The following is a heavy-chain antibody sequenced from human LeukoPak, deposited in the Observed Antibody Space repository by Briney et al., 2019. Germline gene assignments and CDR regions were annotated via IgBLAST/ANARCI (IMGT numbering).Heavy chain of an antibody. D-gene: IGHD3-22*01. CDR1: GYTFTSYY. Sequence: GASVKVSCKASGYTFTSYYMHWVRQAPGQGLEWMGIINPSGGSTSYAQKFQGRVTMTRDTSTSTVYMELSSLKSEDTAVYYCTRTQYDSGGNFYFDNWGQGTLVTVSS. CDR3: TRTQYDSGGNFYFDN. CDR2: INPSGGST. J-gene: IGHJ4*02. V-gene: IGHV1-46*01.